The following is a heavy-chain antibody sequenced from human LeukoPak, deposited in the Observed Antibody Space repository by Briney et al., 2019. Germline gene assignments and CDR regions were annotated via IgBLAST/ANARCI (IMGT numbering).Heavy chain of an antibody. CDR3: ARDDRVYYFDY. D-gene: IGHD5/OR15-5a*01. V-gene: IGHV3-21*01. J-gene: IGHJ4*02. Sequence: GGSLRLFCAASGFTFSSYSMNWVRQAPGKGLEWFSSISSSSSYIYYADSVKGRFTISRDIAKNSLYLQMNSLRAEDTAVYYCARDDRVYYFDYWGQGTLVTVSS. CDR1: GFTFSSYS. CDR2: ISSSSSYI.